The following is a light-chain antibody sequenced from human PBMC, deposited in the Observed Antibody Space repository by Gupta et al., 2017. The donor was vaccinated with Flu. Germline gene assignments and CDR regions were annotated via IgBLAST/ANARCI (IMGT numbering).Light chain of an antibody. Sequence: SSLSASIGDSVTITCRASQSISRTYLNWYQQKPGKAPKLLIYTASSLQSGVPARFSGSGSGTDFTLNISSLQPEDVATYYCQQSYDIPYTFGQGTKLE. CDR1: QSISRTY. V-gene: IGKV1-39*01. CDR2: TAS. CDR3: QQSYDIPYT. J-gene: IGKJ2*01.